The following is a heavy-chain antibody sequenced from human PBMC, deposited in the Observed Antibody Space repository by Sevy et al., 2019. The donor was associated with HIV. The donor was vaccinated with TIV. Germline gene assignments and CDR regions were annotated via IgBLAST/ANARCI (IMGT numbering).Heavy chain of an antibody. D-gene: IGHD3-16*01. Sequence: ASVKVSCKASGYTFTNYDINWVRQATGQGLEWMGWMNPNSGNTGYVQKFQGRVTMIRNTSMSTAYMELSSLTSDDTAVYYCARDLAGSKQGGWFDPWGQGTLVTVSS. CDR2: MNPNSGNT. CDR3: ARDLAGSKQGGWFDP. CDR1: GYTFTNYD. V-gene: IGHV1-8*01. J-gene: IGHJ5*02.